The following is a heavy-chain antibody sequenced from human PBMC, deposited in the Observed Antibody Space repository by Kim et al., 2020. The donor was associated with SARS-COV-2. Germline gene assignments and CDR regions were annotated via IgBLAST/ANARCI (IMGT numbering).Heavy chain of an antibody. Sequence: SETLSLTCTVSGGSISGTSRYWGWIRQPPGKGLEWIGSIFYSGTTYYNPSLKSRVTISVDTSKNQFSLKLSSVTAADTAVYYCASVIGVGSWGQGTPVTVSS. V-gene: IGHV4-39*01. CDR1: GGSISGTSRY. J-gene: IGHJ5*02. CDR2: IFYSGTT. CDR3: ASVIGVGS. D-gene: IGHD1-26*01.